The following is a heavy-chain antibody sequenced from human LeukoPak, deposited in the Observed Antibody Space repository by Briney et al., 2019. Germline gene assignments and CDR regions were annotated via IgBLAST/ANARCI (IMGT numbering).Heavy chain of an antibody. Sequence: ASVKVSCKASGYTFTGYYMHWVRQAPGQGLEWMGWINPNSGGTNYAQKFQGRVTMTRDTSISTAYMELSRLRSDDTAVYYCARGITMIVVVIGALDYWGQRTLVTVSS. CDR3: ARGITMIVVVIGALDY. D-gene: IGHD3-22*01. J-gene: IGHJ4*02. CDR1: GYTFTGYY. V-gene: IGHV1-2*02. CDR2: INPNSGGT.